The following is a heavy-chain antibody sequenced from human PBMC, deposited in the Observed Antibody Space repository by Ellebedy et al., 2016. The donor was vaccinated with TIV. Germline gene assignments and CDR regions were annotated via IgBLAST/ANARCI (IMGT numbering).Heavy chain of an antibody. D-gene: IGHD4/OR15-4a*01. CDR3: ARDLYGGFDY. J-gene: IGHJ4*02. CDR1: GFTFSSDS. V-gene: IGHV3-48*04. Sequence: GGSLRLSCAASGFTFSSDSMSWVRQAPGEGLEWVSYISSSSGTIYYVDSVKGLFTISRDNARNSLYLQMNSLRAEDTAMYYCARDLYGGFDYWGQGTLVTVSS. CDR2: ISSSSGTI.